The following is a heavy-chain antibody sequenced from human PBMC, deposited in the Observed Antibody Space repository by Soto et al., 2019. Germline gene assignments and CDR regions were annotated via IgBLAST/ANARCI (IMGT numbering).Heavy chain of an antibody. V-gene: IGHV1-69*04. CDR3: AREGQLTGTTRSWFDP. Sequence: GASVKVSCKASGCTFSSYTISWVRQAPGQGLEWMGRVIPILGIANYAQKFQGRVTITADKSTSTAYMELSSLRSEDTAVYYCAREGQLTGTTRSWFDPWGQGTLVTVSS. CDR1: GCTFSSYT. D-gene: IGHD1-7*01. J-gene: IGHJ5*02. CDR2: VIPILGIA.